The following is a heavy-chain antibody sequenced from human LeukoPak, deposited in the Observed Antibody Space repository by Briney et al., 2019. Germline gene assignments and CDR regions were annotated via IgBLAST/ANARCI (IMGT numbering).Heavy chain of an antibody. V-gene: IGHV1-46*01. CDR2: INPSGGNT. Sequence: ASVKVSCKASGSTFTTYDINWVRQATGQGLEWMGIINPSGGNTNYAQKFQERVTITRDMSTSTAYMELSSLRSEDTAVYYCAADLNPYYYDSSGYGGRIAFDIWGQGTMVTVSS. D-gene: IGHD3-22*01. CDR3: AADLNPYYYDSSGYGGRIAFDI. CDR1: GSTFTTYD. J-gene: IGHJ3*02.